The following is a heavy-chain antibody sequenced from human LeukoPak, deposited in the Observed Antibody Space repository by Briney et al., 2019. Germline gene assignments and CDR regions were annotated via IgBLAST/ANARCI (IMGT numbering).Heavy chain of an antibody. CDR3: ARAKTVTSYFDY. J-gene: IGHJ4*02. D-gene: IGHD4-17*01. CDR2: IYYSGST. Sequence: SETLSLTCTVSGGSISSSSYYWGWIRQPPGKGLEWIGSIYYSGSTNYNPSLKSRVTISVDTSKNQFSLKLSSVTAADTAVYYCARAKTVTSYFDYWGQGTLVTVSS. V-gene: IGHV4-39*07. CDR1: GGSISSSSYY.